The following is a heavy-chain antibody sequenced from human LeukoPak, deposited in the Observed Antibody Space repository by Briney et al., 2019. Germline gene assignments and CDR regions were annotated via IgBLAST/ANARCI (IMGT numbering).Heavy chain of an antibody. CDR3: ARIWAPSSTIDY. V-gene: IGHV4-59*01. CDR2: IYYSGST. CDR1: GGSISSYY. Sequence: SETLSLTCTVSGGSISSYYWSWVRQPPGKGLEWIGYIYYSGSTNYNPSLKSRVTISVDTSKNQFSLKLSSVTAADTAVYYCARIWAPSSTIDYWGQGTLVTVSS. D-gene: IGHD5/OR15-5a*01. J-gene: IGHJ4*02.